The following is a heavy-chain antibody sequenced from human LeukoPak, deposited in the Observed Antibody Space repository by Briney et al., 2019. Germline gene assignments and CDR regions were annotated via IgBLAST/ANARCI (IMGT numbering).Heavy chain of an antibody. J-gene: IGHJ4*02. V-gene: IGHV1-8*01. Sequence: ASVKVSCKASGYTFTSYDINWVRQATGQGLEWMGWMNPNSGNTGYAQKFQGRVTTTRNTSISTAYMELSSLRSEDTAVYYCARGARDYYGSGSYYNFDYWGQGTLVTVSS. CDR3: ARGARDYYGSGSYYNFDY. D-gene: IGHD3-10*01. CDR2: MNPNSGNT. CDR1: GYTFTSYD.